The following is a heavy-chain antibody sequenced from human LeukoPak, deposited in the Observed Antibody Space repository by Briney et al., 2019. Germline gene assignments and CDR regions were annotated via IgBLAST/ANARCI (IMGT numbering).Heavy chain of an antibody. CDR1: GFTFSSYW. CDR2: IKQDGSEK. V-gene: IGHV3-7*03. Sequence: GGSLRLSCAASGFTFSSYWMSWVRQAPGKGLEWVANIKQDGSEKYYVDSVKGRFTISRDNAKNSLYLQMNSLRAEDTAVYYCARSGYSSGWLLDYWGQGTLVTVSS. J-gene: IGHJ4*02. D-gene: IGHD6-19*01. CDR3: ARSGYSSGWLLDY.